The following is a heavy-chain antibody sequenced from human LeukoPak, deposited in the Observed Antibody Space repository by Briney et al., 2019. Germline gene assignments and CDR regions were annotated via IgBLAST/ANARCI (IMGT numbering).Heavy chain of an antibody. D-gene: IGHD3-22*01. CDR2: INWNGGST. CDR3: ARNGRPIVVEWYFDL. CDR1: GFTFDDYG. V-gene: IGHV3-20*04. Sequence: GGSLRLSCATSGFTFDDYGMSWVHQAPGKGLEWVSDINWNGGSTGYADSVKGRFTISRDNAKNSLYLQMNSLRAEDTALYYCARNGRPIVVEWYFDLWGRGTLVTVSS. J-gene: IGHJ2*01.